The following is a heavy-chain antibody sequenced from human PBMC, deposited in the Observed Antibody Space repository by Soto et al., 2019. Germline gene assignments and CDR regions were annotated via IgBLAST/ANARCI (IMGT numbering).Heavy chain of an antibody. Sequence: GGSLRLSCAASGFTFSNAWMSWVRQAPRKGLEWVGRIKSKTDGGTTDYAAPVKGRFTISRDDSKNTLYLQMNSLKTEDTAVYYCTTDGRGGTLIWFGYDYWGQGTLVTVSS. CDR3: TTDGRGGTLIWFGYDY. V-gene: IGHV3-15*01. J-gene: IGHJ4*02. CDR1: GFTFSNAW. CDR2: IKSKTDGGTT. D-gene: IGHD3-10*01.